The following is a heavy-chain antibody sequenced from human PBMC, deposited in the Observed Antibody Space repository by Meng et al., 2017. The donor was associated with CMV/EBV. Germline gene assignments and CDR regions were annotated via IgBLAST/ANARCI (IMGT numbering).Heavy chain of an antibody. Sequence: SQTRSLTGAVYGGSFSGYYWSWIRQPPGKGLEWIGEINHSGSTNYNPSLKSRVTISVDTSKNQFSLKLSSVTAADTAVYYCARVRVLPNRGTKLLYLNWFDPWGQGTLVTVSS. CDR1: GGSFSGYY. V-gene: IGHV4-34*01. CDR2: INHSGST. D-gene: IGHD2-2*02. J-gene: IGHJ5*02. CDR3: ARVRVLPNRGTKLLYLNWFDP.